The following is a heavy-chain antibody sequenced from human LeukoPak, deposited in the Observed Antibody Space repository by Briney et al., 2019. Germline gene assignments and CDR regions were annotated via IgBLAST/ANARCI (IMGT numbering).Heavy chain of an antibody. CDR2: ISYDGSNK. D-gene: IGHD6-6*01. CDR3: ARDRAARPEAWFDP. CDR1: GFTFRSFA. Sequence: GGSLRLSCAASGFTFRSFAMHWVRQAPAKGLEWGAVISYDGSNKYYADSVKGRFTISRDNSKNTLYLQMNSLRAEDTAVYYCARDRAARPEAWFDPRGQGTLVTVSS. J-gene: IGHJ5*02. V-gene: IGHV3-30-3*01.